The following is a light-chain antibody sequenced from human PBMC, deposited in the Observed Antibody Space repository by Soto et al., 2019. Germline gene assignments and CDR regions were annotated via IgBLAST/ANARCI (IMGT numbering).Light chain of an antibody. CDR1: SSDVGGYNY. V-gene: IGLV2-14*01. CDR2: EVS. CDR3: RSYTSSNTVV. Sequence: QSVLTQPASVSGAPGQAITISCTGTSSDVGGYNYVSWYQQHPGKAPKLMIYEVSNRHSGVSNRFSGSKSGNTASLTISGVQAEDEAHYYCRSYTSSNTVVFGGGTQLTVL. J-gene: IGLJ2*01.